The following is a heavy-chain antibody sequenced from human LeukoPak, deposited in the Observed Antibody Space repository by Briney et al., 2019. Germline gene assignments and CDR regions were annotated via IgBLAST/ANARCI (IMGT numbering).Heavy chain of an antibody. CDR1: GFTFSSYA. D-gene: IGHD6-13*01. CDR2: IGYSGGDI. CDR3: ARVGGYDEFGYSSSWYPIDY. J-gene: IGHJ4*02. V-gene: IGHV3-23*01. Sequence: GGSLRLSCAASGFTFSSYAMTWVRQAPGKGLEWVSVIGYSGGDIQYADSVKGRFTISRDNSKNTLYLQMNSLRVEDTAVYYCARVGGYDEFGYSSSWYPIDYWGQGTLVTVSS.